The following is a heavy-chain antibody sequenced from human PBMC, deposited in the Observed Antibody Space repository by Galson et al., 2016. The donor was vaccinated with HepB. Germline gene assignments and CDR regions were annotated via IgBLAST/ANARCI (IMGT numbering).Heavy chain of an antibody. CDR3: ARGRDYGDNPFDD. CDR1: GYTFTRCD. J-gene: IGHJ4*02. D-gene: IGHD4-17*01. CDR2: MNPDSGRT. Sequence: SVKVSCKASGYTFTRCDINWVRQATGQGLEWLGWMNPDSGRTGSAQKFQGRVTMTRDPSISTAYLELSSLTSEDTGVYFCARGRDYGDNPFDDWGQGTLVAVSS. V-gene: IGHV1-8*01.